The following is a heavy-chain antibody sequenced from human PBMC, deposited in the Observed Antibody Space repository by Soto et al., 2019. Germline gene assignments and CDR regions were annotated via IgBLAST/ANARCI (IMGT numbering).Heavy chain of an antibody. D-gene: IGHD2-15*01. CDR1: GFTFSHAW. CDR2: IKSKADGETK. V-gene: IGHV3-15*01. CDR3: CVVKRRDQYSTSGYWFDP. Sequence: GGSLRLSCAASGFTFSHAWMSCVRQAPGKGLEWVGRIKSKADGETKDYGAPVRGRFTISRDDSKDTLYLQMNSLRIEDTAVYYCCVVKRRDQYSTSGYWFDPWGPGTLVTVSS. J-gene: IGHJ5*02.